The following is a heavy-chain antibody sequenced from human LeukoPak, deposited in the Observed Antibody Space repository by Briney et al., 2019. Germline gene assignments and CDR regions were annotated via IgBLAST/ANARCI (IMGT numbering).Heavy chain of an antibody. CDR1: GFTFRIYA. Sequence: PGGSLRLSCAASGFTFRIYAMSWVRQAPGKGLEWVSAFSGSGGSTYYADSVKGRFTISRDNSKNTLYLQMNSLRAEDTAVYYCAKTGWDSSSSAIWYYYYYMDVWGKGTTVTVSS. D-gene: IGHD6-6*01. CDR3: AKTGWDSSSSAIWYYYYYMDV. J-gene: IGHJ6*03. V-gene: IGHV3-23*01. CDR2: FSGSGGST.